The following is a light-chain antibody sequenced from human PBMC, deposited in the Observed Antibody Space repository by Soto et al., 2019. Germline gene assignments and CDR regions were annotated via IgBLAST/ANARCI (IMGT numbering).Light chain of an antibody. CDR1: QSVRSER. CDR3: QEYDGAPPIT. J-gene: IGKJ5*01. CDR2: DAS. V-gene: IGKV3-20*01. Sequence: EIVLTQSPDTPSFSPGERATPSCRASQSVRSERLAWYQQKRGQAPTLLIFDASSRASGTPERFSGSGSGTDFTLTISRLEPEDFAVYYCQEYDGAPPITFGLGTRLEIK.